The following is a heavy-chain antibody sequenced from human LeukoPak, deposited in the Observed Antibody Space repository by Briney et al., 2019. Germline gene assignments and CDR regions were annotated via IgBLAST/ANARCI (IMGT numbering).Heavy chain of an antibody. CDR3: ARGGATVPFDY. J-gene: IGHJ4*02. CDR1: GGSISSGGYS. CDR2: IYHSGST. Sequence: SETLSLTCAVSGGSISSGGYSWSWIRQPPGTGLEWIGYIYHSGSTYYNPSLKSRVTISVDRSKNQFSLKLSSVTAADTAVYYCARGGATVPFDYWGQGTLVTVSS. V-gene: IGHV4-30-2*01. D-gene: IGHD4-17*01.